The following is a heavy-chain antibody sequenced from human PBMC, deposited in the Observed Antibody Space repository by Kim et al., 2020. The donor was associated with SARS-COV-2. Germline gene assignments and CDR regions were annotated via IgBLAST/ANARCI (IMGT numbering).Heavy chain of an antibody. V-gene: IGHV5-10-1*01. D-gene: IGHD6-6*01. CDR1: GYSFTSYW. CDR3: ARQMDPSIAARPYYYYGMDV. Sequence: GESLKISCKGSGYSFTSYWISWVRQMPGKGLEWMGRIDPSDSYTNYSPSFQGHVTISADKSISTAYLQWSSLKASDTAMYYCARQMDPSIAARPYYYYGMDVWGQGTTVTVSS. J-gene: IGHJ6*02. CDR2: IDPSDSYT.